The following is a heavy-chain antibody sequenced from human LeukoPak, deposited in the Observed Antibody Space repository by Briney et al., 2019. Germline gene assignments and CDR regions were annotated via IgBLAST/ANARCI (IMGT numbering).Heavy chain of an antibody. CDR2: IYRGGST. J-gene: IGHJ4*02. Sequence: PGGSLRLSCAASGFTFDDYAMHWVRQAPGKGLEWVSVIYRGGSTYYADSVKDRFTISRDNSKNTLSLQMNSLRAEDTAVYYCARADVTSPNSDYWGQGTLVTVSS. CDR1: GFTFDDYA. V-gene: IGHV3-53*01. CDR3: ARADVTSPNSDY.